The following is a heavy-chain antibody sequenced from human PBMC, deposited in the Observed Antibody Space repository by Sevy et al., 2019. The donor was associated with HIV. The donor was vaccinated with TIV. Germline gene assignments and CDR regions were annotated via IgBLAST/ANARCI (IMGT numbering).Heavy chain of an antibody. CDR1: EFTFGDYC. V-gene: IGHV3-49*04. CDR3: TRWKAAQSIFDY. D-gene: IGHD6-13*01. J-gene: IGHJ4*02. CDR2: LKSDVYGGTV. Sequence: GGSLRLSCTASEFTFGDYCMSWVHQAPGKGLEWVAFLKSDVYGGTVDHAASVRGRFVISRDDSKTIAYLQMNDLKTEDTGVYYCTRWKAAQSIFDYWGQGALVTVSS.